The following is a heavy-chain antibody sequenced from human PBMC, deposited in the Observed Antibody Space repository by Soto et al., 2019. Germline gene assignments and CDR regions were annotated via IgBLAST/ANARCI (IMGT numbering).Heavy chain of an antibody. V-gene: IGHV4-39*01. CDR1: GGSISSSSYY. D-gene: IGHD3-22*01. J-gene: IGHJ4*02. Sequence: PSETLSLTCTVSGGSISSSSYYWGWIRQPPGKGLEWIGSIYYSGSTYYNPSLKSRVTISVDTSKNQFSLKLSSVTAADTAVYYCARLDSSGHYYLDYWGQGTLVTVSS. CDR3: ARLDSSGHYYLDY. CDR2: IYYSGST.